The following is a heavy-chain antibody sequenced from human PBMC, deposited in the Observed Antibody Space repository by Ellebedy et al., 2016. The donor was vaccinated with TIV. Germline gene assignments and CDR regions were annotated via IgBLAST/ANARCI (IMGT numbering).Heavy chain of an antibody. V-gene: IGHV4-59*08. CDR2: VYYSGIT. CDR3: ARRRYYGSGSYFDP. CDR1: GVSISSYY. Sequence: MPSETLSLTCTVSGVSISSYYWSWIRQPPGKGLDWIVHVYYSGITYYNPSLKSRVTISVYTSKNQFSLELGSVTAADTAVYYCARRRYYGSGSYFDPWGQGTLVTVSS. J-gene: IGHJ5*02. D-gene: IGHD3-10*01.